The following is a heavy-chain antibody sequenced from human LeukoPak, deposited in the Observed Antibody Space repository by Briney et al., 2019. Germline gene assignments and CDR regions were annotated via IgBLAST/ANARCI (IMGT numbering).Heavy chain of an antibody. CDR2: IYYSGST. CDR3: ARDRYCSSTSCHNPYGMDV. V-gene: IGHV4-30-4*01. D-gene: IGHD2-2*01. CDR1: GGSISSGDYY. Sequence: PSETLSLTCTVSGGSISSGDYYWSWIRQPPGKGLEWIGYIYYSGSTYYNPSLKSRVTISVDTSKNQFSLKLSSVTAAVTAVYYCARDRYCSSTSCHNPYGMDVWGQGTTVTVSS. J-gene: IGHJ6*02.